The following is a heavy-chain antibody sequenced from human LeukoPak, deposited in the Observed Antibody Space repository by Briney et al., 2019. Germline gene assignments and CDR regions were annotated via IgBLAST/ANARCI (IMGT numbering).Heavy chain of an antibody. CDR2: IKSRAYGGTS. Sequence: GRSLRLSCTTSGFTLVDYGLSWVRQAPGKGLEWVGLIKSRAYGGTSEYAASVKGRFTISRDDSKNIAYLQMNSLKTEDTAVYYCTRDEVFWSGSIFDYWGQGTLVTVSS. CDR1: GFTLVDYG. J-gene: IGHJ4*02. D-gene: IGHD3-3*01. V-gene: IGHV3-49*04. CDR3: TRDEVFWSGSIFDY.